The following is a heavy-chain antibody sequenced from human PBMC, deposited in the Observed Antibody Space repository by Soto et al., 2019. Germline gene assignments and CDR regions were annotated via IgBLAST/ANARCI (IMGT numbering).Heavy chain of an antibody. CDR1: GGSISSITSY. V-gene: IGHV4-39*01. Sequence: QLQLQESGPGLVKPSETLSLTCTVSGGSISSITSYWGWIRQPPGKGLEWIGSVNYSGSTYYSPSLKCRVTISADTSKNQFSLKLSSVTAADTAVYYCARPVNYYYYYMDVWGKGTMVTVSS. CDR3: ARPVNYYYYYMDV. CDR2: VNYSGST. J-gene: IGHJ6*03.